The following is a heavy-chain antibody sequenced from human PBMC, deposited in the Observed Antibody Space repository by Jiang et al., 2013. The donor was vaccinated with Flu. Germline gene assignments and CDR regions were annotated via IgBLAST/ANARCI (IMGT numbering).Heavy chain of an antibody. V-gene: IGHV4-59*01. D-gene: IGHD6-19*01. J-gene: IGHJ5*02. CDR1: WLHQYLL. Sequence: PGLVEAFGDPVPHLHCLWWLHQYLLLELDPAAPRKGLEWIGYIYYSGSTNYNPSLKSRVTISVDTSKNQFSLKLSSVTAADTAFYYCARVDLQVGSGWYWFDPWGQGTPGHRLL. CDR3: ARVDLQVGSGWYWFDP. CDR2: IYYSGST.